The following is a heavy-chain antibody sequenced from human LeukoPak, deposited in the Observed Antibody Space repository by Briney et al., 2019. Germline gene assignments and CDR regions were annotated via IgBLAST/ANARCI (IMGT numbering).Heavy chain of an antibody. CDR1: GYSFTSYW. V-gene: IGHV5-51*01. CDR3: ARVGAMVGSSSYYYGMDV. CDR2: IYPGDSDT. Sequence: GESLQISCKGSGYSFTSYWIGWVRHMPGKGLEWMGIIYPGDSDTRYSPSFQGQVTISADKSISTAYLQWSSLKASDTAMYYCARVGAMVGSSSYYYGMDVWGKGTTVTVSS. D-gene: IGHD5-18*01. J-gene: IGHJ6*04.